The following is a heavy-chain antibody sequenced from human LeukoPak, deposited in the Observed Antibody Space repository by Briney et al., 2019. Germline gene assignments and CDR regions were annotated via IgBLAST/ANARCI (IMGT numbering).Heavy chain of an antibody. CDR1: GFTFSSYA. CDR2: ISYDGSNK. D-gene: IGHD6-13*01. Sequence: QAGGSLRLSCAASGFTFSSYAMHWVRQAPGKGLEWVAVISYDGSNKYYADSVKGRFTISRDNSKNTLYLQMNSLRAEDTAVYYCARVGSSLTHYSDYWGQGTLVTVSS. J-gene: IGHJ4*02. CDR3: ARVGSSLTHYSDY. V-gene: IGHV3-30-3*01.